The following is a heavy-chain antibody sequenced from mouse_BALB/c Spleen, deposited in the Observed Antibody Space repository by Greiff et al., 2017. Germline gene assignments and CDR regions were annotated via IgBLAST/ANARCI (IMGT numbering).Heavy chain of an antibody. Sequence: EVQLVESGGGLVKPGGSLKLSCAASGFAFSSYDMSWVRQTPEKRLEWVAYISSGGGSTYYPDTVKGRFTISRDNAKNTLYLQMSSLKSEDTAMYYCARHGRYGNYGDYWGQGTTLTVSS. J-gene: IGHJ2*01. CDR1: GFAFSSYD. V-gene: IGHV5-12-1*01. D-gene: IGHD2-10*02. CDR3: ARHGRYGNYGDY. CDR2: ISSGGGST.